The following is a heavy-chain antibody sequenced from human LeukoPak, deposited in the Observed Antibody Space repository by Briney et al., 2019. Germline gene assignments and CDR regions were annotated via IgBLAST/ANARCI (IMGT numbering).Heavy chain of an antibody. V-gene: IGHV3-23*01. CDR2: VSVSGDTT. D-gene: IGHD1-26*01. CDR3: AKSRGDY. Sequence: PGGSLRLSCAASGFTFSSYGMSWVRLAPGKGLEWVSLVSVSGDTTYYADSVKGRFTISRDNSENTLYLQMNSLRAEDTALYYCAKSRGDYWGQGTLVTVAS. J-gene: IGHJ4*02. CDR1: GFTFSSYG.